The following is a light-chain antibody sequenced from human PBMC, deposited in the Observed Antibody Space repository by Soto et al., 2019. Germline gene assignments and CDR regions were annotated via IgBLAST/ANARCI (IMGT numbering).Light chain of an antibody. V-gene: IGKV1-5*01. Sequence: DIQMTQSPSTLSASVGDRVTITCRASQSINSWLAWYQQKPGKAPKLLNYDASSLESGVPSRFSGSGSGTEFTLTICILQPDDFATYYCQHYNSPWTFGQGTQVEIK. CDR1: QSINSW. CDR2: DAS. CDR3: QHYNSPWT. J-gene: IGKJ1*01.